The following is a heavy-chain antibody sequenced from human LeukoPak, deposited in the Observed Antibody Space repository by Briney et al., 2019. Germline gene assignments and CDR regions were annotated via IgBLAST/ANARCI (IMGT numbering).Heavy chain of an antibody. CDR3: ARVIAAAWGYFDY. Sequence: GGSLRLSCAASGFTFSDYYMSWVRQAPGKGLEWVSYISSSGSTIYYADSVKGRFTISRDNAKNSLYLQMNSLRAEDTAVYYCARVIAAAWGYFDYWGQGTLVTVSS. D-gene: IGHD6-13*01. CDR1: GFTFSDYY. CDR2: ISSSGSTI. J-gene: IGHJ4*02. V-gene: IGHV3-11*04.